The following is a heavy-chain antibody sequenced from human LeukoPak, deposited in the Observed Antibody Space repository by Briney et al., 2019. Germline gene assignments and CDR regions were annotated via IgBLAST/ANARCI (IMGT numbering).Heavy chain of an antibody. CDR2: ISYDGSNK. Sequence: GGSLRLSCAASGFTFSSYAMHWVRQAPGKGLEWVAVISYDGSNKYYADSVKGRFTISRDNSKNTLYLQMNSLGAEDTAVYYCAKDQSITMPLDAFDIWGQGTMVTVSS. CDR3: AKDQSITMPLDAFDI. CDR1: GFTFSSYA. J-gene: IGHJ3*02. D-gene: IGHD3-10*01. V-gene: IGHV3-30*07.